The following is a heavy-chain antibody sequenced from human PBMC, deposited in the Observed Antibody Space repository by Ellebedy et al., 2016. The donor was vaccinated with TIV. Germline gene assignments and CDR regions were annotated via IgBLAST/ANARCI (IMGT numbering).Heavy chain of an antibody. V-gene: IGHV3-21*01. J-gene: IGHJ6*03. CDR1: GFTFGSYW. CDR3: VRFPRGAPFVDYLYYMDV. Sequence: GESLKISCAASGFTFGSYWMAWVRQAPGKGLEWVSSIDSSGGDTHYADPVKGRFTISRDNARNSLYLQMNSLRVEDTAVYYCVRFPRGAPFVDYLYYMDVWGKGTTVIVSS. CDR2: IDSSGGDT. D-gene: IGHD2-21*01.